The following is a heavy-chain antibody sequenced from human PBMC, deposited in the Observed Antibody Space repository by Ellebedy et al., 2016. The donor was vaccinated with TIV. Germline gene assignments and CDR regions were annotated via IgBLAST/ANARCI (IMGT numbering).Heavy chain of an antibody. V-gene: IGHV3-23*01. D-gene: IGHD3-10*01. CDR3: AKDRRVLWFGELSDPVYYFDY. CDR1: GFTFSSYA. J-gene: IGHJ4*02. CDR2: ISGSGGST. Sequence: GESLKISXAASGFTFSSYAMSWVRQAPGKGLEWVSAISGSGGSTYYADSVKGRFTISRDNSKNTLYLQMNSLRAEDTAVYYCAKDRRVLWFGELSDPVYYFDYWGQGTLVTVSS.